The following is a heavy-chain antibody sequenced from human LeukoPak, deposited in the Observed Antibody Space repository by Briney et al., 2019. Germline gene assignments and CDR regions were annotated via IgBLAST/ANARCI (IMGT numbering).Heavy chain of an antibody. D-gene: IGHD3-16*01. CDR3: ARSTIGGTYTPGDDLLGYYMDV. V-gene: IGHV1-2*04. CDR2: INPNSGGT. J-gene: IGHJ6*03. CDR1: GYTFTGYY. Sequence: GASVKVSCKASGYTFTGYYMHWVRQAPGQGLEWMGWINPNSGGTNYAQKFQGWVTMTRDTSISTAYMELSRLRSDDTAVYYCARSTIGGTYTPGDDLLGYYMDVWGKGTTVTVSS.